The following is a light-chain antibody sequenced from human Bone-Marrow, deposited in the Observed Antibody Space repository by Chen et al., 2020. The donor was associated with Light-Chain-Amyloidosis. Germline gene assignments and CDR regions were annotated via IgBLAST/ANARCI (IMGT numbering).Light chain of an antibody. J-gene: IGLJ2*01. Sequence: SYELTQPPSVSVSTGQTARITCSGDDLPTKYAYWYQQKPGQAPELVIHRDTERPSGISERFSGSSSGTTATLTISGVQAEDEADYHCQSADSSGTYEVIFGGGTKLTVL. CDR1: DLPTKY. CDR2: RDT. V-gene: IGLV3-25*03. CDR3: QSADSSGTYEVI.